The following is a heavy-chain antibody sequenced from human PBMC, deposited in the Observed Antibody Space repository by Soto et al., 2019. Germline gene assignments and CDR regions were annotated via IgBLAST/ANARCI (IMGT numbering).Heavy chain of an antibody. CDR1: GGSISSYY. Sequence: SETLSLTCTVSGGSISSYYWSWIRQPPGKGLEWIGYIYYSGSTNYNPSLKSRVTISVDTSKNQFSLKLSSVTAADTAVYYCARLGKDLTGYYPRYWGQGTLVTVSS. V-gene: IGHV4-59*08. D-gene: IGHD3-9*01. J-gene: IGHJ4*02. CDR2: IYYSGST. CDR3: ARLGKDLTGYYPRY.